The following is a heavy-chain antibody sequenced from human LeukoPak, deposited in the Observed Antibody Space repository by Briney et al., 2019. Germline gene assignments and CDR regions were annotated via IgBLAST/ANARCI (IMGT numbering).Heavy chain of an antibody. D-gene: IGHD3-10*01. CDR2: INPNSGGT. CDR3: ARSHTNMVRGVITFVKY. J-gene: IGHJ4*02. V-gene: IGHV1-2*02. Sequence: ASVKVSCKASGYTFTGYYMHWVRQAPGQGLEWMGWINPNSGGTNYAQKFQGGVTMTRDTSISTAYMELSRLRSDDTAVYYCARSHTNMVRGVITFVKYWGQGTLVTVSS. CDR1: GYTFTGYY.